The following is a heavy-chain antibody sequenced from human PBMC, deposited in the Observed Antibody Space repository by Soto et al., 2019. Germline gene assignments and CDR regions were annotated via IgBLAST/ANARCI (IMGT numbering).Heavy chain of an antibody. CDR3: ERHSDDDYTTLDY. CDR1: GASISSSSNY. V-gene: IGHV4-39*01. J-gene: IGHJ4*02. CDR2: IYYSGNT. D-gene: IGHD4-4*01. Sequence: XETLSLTCSVAGASISSSSNYGGWIRQPPGKGLEWIGSIYYSGNTYYNPSLESRITISLDTSKNQVSLKVYSVTAADTAVYYCERHSDDDYTTLDYWGQGTLVTVSS.